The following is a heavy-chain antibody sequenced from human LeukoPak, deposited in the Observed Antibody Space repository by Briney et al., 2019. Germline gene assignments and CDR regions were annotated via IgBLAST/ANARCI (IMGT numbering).Heavy chain of an antibody. D-gene: IGHD3-3*01. CDR2: IYYSGST. CDR1: GGYISSSSYY. CDR3: AASITIFGGYGMDV. V-gene: IGHV4-39*01. J-gene: IGHJ6*02. Sequence: SETLSLTCTVSGGYISSSSYYWGWIRQPPGKGLEWIGSIYYSGSTYYNPSLKSRVTISVDTSKNQFSLKLSSVTAADTAVYYCAASITIFGGYGMDVWGQGTTVTVSS.